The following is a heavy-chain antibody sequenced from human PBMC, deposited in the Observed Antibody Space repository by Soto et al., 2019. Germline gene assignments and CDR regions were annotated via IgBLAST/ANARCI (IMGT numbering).Heavy chain of an antibody. V-gene: IGHV4-61*08. Sequence: PSETLSLTCTFSGAALSSGGYFYTWFRQPPGKGLEWLGYIYYSGGTNYNPSLKSRVTISLDKSKSQFSLRLISVTAADTAVYYCTREKSADNYFDPWGQGTLDTVSS. CDR3: TREKSADNYFDP. CDR2: IYYSGGT. J-gene: IGHJ5*02. CDR1: GAALSSGGYF.